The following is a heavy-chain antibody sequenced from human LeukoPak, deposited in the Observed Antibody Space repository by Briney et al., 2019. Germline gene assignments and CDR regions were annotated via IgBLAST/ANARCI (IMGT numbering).Heavy chain of an antibody. V-gene: IGHV3-23*01. D-gene: IGHD6-13*01. J-gene: IGHJ4*02. CDR3: AKNPGIAAAHPYVDY. CDR2: ISGSGGST. Sequence: PGGSLRLSCAASGFTFSRYSMHWVRQAPGKGLEWVSAISGSGGSTYYADSVKGRFTISRDNSKNTLYLQMNSLRAEDTAVYYCAKNPGIAAAHPYVDYWGQGTLVTVSS. CDR1: GFTFSRYS.